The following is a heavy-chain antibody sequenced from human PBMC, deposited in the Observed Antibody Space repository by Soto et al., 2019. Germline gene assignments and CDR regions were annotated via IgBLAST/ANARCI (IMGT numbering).Heavy chain of an antibody. J-gene: IGHJ3*01. CDR2: INRDGSEI. Sequence: PGGSLRLSCAASGFSFSDLWMSWVRQAPGEGLEWVANINRDGSEIYYVDSVRGRFTISRDNANNLLYLQMNILGAEDTAVYYCISSETARGGFDVWGQGTMVTVSS. V-gene: IGHV3-7*01. CDR3: ISSETARGGFDV. D-gene: IGHD2-21*02. CDR1: GFSFSDLW.